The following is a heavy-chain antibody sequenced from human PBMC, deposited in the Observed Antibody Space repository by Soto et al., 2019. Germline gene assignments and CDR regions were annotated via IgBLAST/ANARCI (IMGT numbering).Heavy chain of an antibody. J-gene: IGHJ4*02. D-gene: IGHD3-16*01. CDR3: ARDQGPGGVHLWNAELRAFDL. CDR2: ISYDGGNK. V-gene: IGHV3-30-3*01. Sequence: GGSLRLSCAASGFTFTTFAMHWVRQAPGKGLDWVAVISYDGGNKYYADSVKGRFTISRDNSKNTLFLQMNSLRADDSALYYWARDQGPGGVHLWNAELRAFDLWGQGTLVTVSS. CDR1: GFTFTTFA.